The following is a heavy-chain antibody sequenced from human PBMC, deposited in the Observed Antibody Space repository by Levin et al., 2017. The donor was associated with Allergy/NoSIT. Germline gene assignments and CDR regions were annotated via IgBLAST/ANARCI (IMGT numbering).Heavy chain of an antibody. CDR3: ARSKSMYVVPAATPGQFDY. D-gene: IGHD2-2*01. V-gene: IGHV1-18*01. CDR2: ISAYNGNT. J-gene: IGHJ4*02. CDR1: GYTFTSYG. Sequence: GESLKISCKASGYTFTSYGISWVRQAPGQGLEWMGWISAYNGNTNYAQKLQGRVTMTTDTSTSTAYMELRSLRSDDTAVYYCARSKSMYVVPAATPGQFDYWGQGTLVTVSS.